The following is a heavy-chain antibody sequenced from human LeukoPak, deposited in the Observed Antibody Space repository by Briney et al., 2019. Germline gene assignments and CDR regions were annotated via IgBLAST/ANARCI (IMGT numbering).Heavy chain of an antibody. CDR2: INHSGST. V-gene: IGHV4-34*01. CDR3: ATGYCSGGSCQAV. CDR1: GGSFSGYY. Sequence: SETLSLTCAVYGGSFSGYYWSWIRQPPGKGLEWIGEINHSGSTNYNPSLKSRVTISVDTSKNQFSLKLSSVTAADTAVYYCATGYCSGGSCQAVWGQGTLVTVSS. J-gene: IGHJ4*02. D-gene: IGHD2-15*01.